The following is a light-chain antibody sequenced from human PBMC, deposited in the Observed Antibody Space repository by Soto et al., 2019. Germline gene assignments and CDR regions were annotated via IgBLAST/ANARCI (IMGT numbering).Light chain of an antibody. CDR3: KESYSSPWT. J-gene: IGKJ1*01. Sequence: DIQMTQSPSSLSASVGDRVTITCRASQSISSYLNWYQQKPGKAPKFLIFAASSLQSWVPSRFSGSGSGTDFTLTISSLQPEDFATYYCKESYSSPWTFGQGTKVDIK. CDR2: AAS. V-gene: IGKV1-39*01. CDR1: QSISSY.